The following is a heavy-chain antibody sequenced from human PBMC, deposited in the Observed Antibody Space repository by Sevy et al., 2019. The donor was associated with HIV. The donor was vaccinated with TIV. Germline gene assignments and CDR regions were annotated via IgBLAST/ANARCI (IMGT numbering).Heavy chain of an antibody. CDR3: ARNSNTRDAFDI. CDR2: IIPIFGTA. Sequence: ASVKVSCKASGGTFSSYAISWVRQAPGQGLEWMGGIIPIFGTANYAKKFQGRVTITADESTSTAYMELSSLRSEDTAVYYCARNSNTRDAFDIWGQGTMVTVSS. CDR1: GGTFSSYA. V-gene: IGHV1-69*13. J-gene: IGHJ3*02.